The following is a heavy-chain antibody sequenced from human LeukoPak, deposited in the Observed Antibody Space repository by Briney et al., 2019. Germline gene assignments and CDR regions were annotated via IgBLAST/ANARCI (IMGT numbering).Heavy chain of an antibody. Sequence: GGSLRLSCEASGFTFEDYGMSWVRQLPGKGLEWVSGINRNGDSTDYAGSVKGRFTISRDNAKNSHFLQMNSLRVEDTALYYCARGFRNGPFDCWGQGTLVTVSS. D-gene: IGHD2-8*01. V-gene: IGHV3-20*04. CDR3: ARGFRNGPFDC. CDR2: INRNGDST. J-gene: IGHJ4*02. CDR1: GFTFEDYG.